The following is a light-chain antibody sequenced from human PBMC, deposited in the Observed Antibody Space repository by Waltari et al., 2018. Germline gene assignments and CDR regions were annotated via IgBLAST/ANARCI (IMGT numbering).Light chain of an antibody. V-gene: IGKV1-39*01. Sequence: DIQMTQSPPALSASVGDSVSITCRSSQSISNYLNWYQQRPGKAPELLIYSASSLQPRVPSRFSGSGVGTHFTLTISSLQPEDFATYFCQQSHSSPWTFGLGTKVEIK. CDR1: QSISNY. CDR2: SAS. CDR3: QQSHSSPWT. J-gene: IGKJ1*01.